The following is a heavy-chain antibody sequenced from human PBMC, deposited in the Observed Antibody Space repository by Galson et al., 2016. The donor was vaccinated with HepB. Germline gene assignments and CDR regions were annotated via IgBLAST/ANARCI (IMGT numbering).Heavy chain of an antibody. V-gene: IGHV3-48*03. J-gene: IGHJ6*02. CDR1: GFAFSRYE. CDR2: ISYSNVV. Sequence: SLRLSCAASGFAFSRYEFNWVRQAPGKGLEWVSHISYSNVVSYAASVKGRFTISRDNDGDSLFLEMRGLRVEDTAVYYCVRGMSNSWYAYKRSYYYSMELWGRGTSIIVSS. CDR3: VRGMSNSWYAYKRSYYYSMEL. D-gene: IGHD6-13*01.